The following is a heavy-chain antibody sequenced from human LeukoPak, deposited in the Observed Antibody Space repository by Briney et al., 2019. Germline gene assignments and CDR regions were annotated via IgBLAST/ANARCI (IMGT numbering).Heavy chain of an antibody. CDR2: IKQDGSEK. V-gene: IGHV3-7*01. Sequence: GGSLRLSCAASGFTFSSYWMSWVRQAPGKGLEWVANIKQDGSEKYYVDSVKGRFTISRDNAKNSLYLQMNSLRAEDTAVYYCARATYYYDSSGYRYFDYWGQGTLVTVSS. CDR1: GFTFSSYW. J-gene: IGHJ4*02. D-gene: IGHD3-22*01. CDR3: ARATYYYDSSGYRYFDY.